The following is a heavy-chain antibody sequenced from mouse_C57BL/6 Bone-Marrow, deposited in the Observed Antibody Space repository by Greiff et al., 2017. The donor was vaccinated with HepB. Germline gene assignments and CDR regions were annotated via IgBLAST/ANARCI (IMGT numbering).Heavy chain of an antibody. V-gene: IGHV5-12*01. D-gene: IGHD4-1*01. Sequence: EVNVVESGGGLVQPGGSLKLSCAASGFTFSDYYMYWVRQTPEKRLEWVAYISNGGGSTYYPDTVKGRFTISRDNAKNTLYLQMSRLKSEDTAMYYCARRGWDGSYFDYWGQGTTLTVSS. CDR1: GFTFSDYY. CDR2: ISNGGGST. J-gene: IGHJ2*01. CDR3: ARRGWDGSYFDY.